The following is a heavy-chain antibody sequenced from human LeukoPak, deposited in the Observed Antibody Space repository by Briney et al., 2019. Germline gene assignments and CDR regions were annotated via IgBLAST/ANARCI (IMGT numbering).Heavy chain of an antibody. CDR2: IYYSGTT. Sequence: SETLSLTCTVSGGSISSGSYYWGWIRQPPGKGLEWIGIIYYSGTTYYNPSLKSRVTISVDTSRNQFSLTLTSATAADTAVYYCARPGRGPFDYWGQGTLVTVSS. V-gene: IGHV4-39*07. CDR3: ARPGRGPFDY. J-gene: IGHJ4*02. CDR1: GGSISSGSYY. D-gene: IGHD3-10*01.